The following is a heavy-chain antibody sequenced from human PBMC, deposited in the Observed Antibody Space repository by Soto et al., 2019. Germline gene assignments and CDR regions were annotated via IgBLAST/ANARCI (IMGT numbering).Heavy chain of an antibody. J-gene: IGHJ3*02. CDR1: GYTFTSYG. CDR2: ISAYNGNT. CDR3: ARGVTYYDFWSGYYAPKGAFDI. Sequence: GASVKVSCKASGYTFTSYGISWVRQAPGQGLEWMGWISAYNGNTNYAQKLQGRVTMTTDTSTSTAYMELRSLISDDTAVYYCARGVTYYDFWSGYYAPKGAFDIWGQGTMVTVSS. V-gene: IGHV1-18*01. D-gene: IGHD3-3*01.